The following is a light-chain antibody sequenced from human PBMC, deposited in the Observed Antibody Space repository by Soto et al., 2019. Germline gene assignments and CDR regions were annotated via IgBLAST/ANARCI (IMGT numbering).Light chain of an antibody. V-gene: IGKV1-39*01. J-gene: IGKJ1*01. CDR1: QSVSNS. CDR3: QQTYRTPT. Sequence: DIQMTQSPSSLSASIGDRVTITCRASQSVSNSLNWYQQKPGEAPNLLIYHVSNLQSGVPSRFSGSGSGTDFTLIIRSLQPEDVATYYCQQTYRTPTFGQGTKVDIK. CDR2: HVS.